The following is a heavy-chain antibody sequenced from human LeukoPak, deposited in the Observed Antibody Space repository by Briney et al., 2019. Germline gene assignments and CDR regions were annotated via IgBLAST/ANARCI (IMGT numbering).Heavy chain of an antibody. CDR1: GFSINTGGYS. CDR3: ARDRGSGYFDY. CDR2: IYHRGST. V-gene: IGHV4-30-2*01. J-gene: IGHJ4*02. D-gene: IGHD3-10*01. Sequence: PSETLSLTCTVSGFSINTGGYSWNWIRQPPGQGLEWIGSIYHRGSTSNTPSLASRATISLDTSENQFSLKLSSVAAADTAGYYCARDRGSGYFDYWGQGALVTVSS.